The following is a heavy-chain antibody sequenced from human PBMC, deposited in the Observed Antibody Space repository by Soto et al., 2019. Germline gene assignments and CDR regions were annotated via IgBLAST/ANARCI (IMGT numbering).Heavy chain of an antibody. Sequence: GGSLRLSCAASGFTFSSYSMNWVRQAPGKGLEWVSTISSSRSYIYYGDSVKGRFTISRDNAKNLLYLQMNSLRAEDTAVYYCAREGDYYGSVISQYYYMDVWGKGTTVTVSS. D-gene: IGHD3-10*01. CDR2: ISSSRSYI. V-gene: IGHV3-21*01. J-gene: IGHJ6*03. CDR3: AREGDYYGSVISQYYYMDV. CDR1: GFTFSSYS.